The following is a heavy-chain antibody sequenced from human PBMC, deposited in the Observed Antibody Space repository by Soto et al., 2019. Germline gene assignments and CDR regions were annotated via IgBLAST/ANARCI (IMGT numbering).Heavy chain of an antibody. CDR3: AKPFWEKGGGETFDI. CDR2: ISDSDGRT. D-gene: IGHD3-16*01. J-gene: IGHJ3*02. Sequence: GGSLRLSCTATGFTFNKYFMSWIRQAPGKGLECIATISDSDGRTWYVETVKGRFTISRDNSKNTLYLQMNSLRAEDTARYFCAKPFWEKGGGETFDIWGQGTVVTV. CDR1: GFTFNKYF. V-gene: IGHV3-23*01.